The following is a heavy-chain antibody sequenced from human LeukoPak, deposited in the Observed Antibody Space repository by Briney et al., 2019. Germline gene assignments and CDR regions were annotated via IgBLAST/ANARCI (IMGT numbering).Heavy chain of an antibody. D-gene: IGHD3-22*01. CDR1: GFTFSSYA. CDR3: VKELILVVITVGFDL. J-gene: IGHJ3*01. CDR2: ISGSGGST. Sequence: GGSLRLSCAASGFTFSSYAMSWVRQAPGKGLEWVSAISGSGGSTYYADSVKGRFTISRDNSKNTLYLQMNSLRAEDAAVYYCVKELILVVITVGFDLWGQGTMVTVSS. V-gene: IGHV3-23*01.